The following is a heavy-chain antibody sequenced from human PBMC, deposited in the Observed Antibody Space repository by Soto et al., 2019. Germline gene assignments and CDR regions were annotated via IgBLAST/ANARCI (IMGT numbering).Heavy chain of an antibody. CDR1: GDVFGSDY. CDR3: AKAYVSGQLPTHPYFGLDV. D-gene: IGHD6-6*01. V-gene: IGHV1-46*01. CDR2: SNPGGDIT. Sequence: QLQLVQSGPEARKPGASVKISCTASGDVFGSDYVYWVRQPPGQGLEWVGMSNPGGDITTYSPECTGRVTMPRDGLPSTVYMELNRLSSGVTGVSAGAKAYVSGQLPTHPYFGLDVWGQGTAVTVSS. J-gene: IGHJ6*02.